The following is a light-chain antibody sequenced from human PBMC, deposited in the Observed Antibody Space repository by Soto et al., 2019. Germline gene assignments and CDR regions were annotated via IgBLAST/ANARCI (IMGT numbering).Light chain of an antibody. CDR1: GGSIASNH. V-gene: IGLV6-57*04. Sequence: NFMLTQPHSVSESPGKTVTISCTRSGGSIASNHVQWYQQRPGSAPTTVIYKNDQRPSGVPDRFSGSIDSSSNSASLTISGLKTEDEADFYCQSCETNSVVFGGGTKLTVL. CDR3: QSCETNSVV. J-gene: IGLJ2*01. CDR2: KND.